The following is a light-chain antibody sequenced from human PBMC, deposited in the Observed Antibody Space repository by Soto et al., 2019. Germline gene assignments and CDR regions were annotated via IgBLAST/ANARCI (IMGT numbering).Light chain of an antibody. CDR1: SSDVGAYNY. J-gene: IGLJ2*01. Sequence: QSVLTQPPSASGSPGQSVTISYTGTSSDVGAYNYVSWYQQYPGKAPKLILYEIYKRPSGVPGRFSGSKSGNTASLTVSGLQAEDEADYYCSSYADKDIVKFGGGTKLTVL. CDR3: SSYADKDIVK. V-gene: IGLV2-8*01. CDR2: EIY.